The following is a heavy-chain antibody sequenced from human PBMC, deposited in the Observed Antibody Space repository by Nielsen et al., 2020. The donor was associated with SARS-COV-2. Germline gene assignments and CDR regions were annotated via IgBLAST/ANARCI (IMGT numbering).Heavy chain of an antibody. D-gene: IGHD3-3*01. CDR1: GDSFSMYD. J-gene: IGHJ6*03. V-gene: IGHV4-59*08. CDR3: ARDNYDFWSGYKGVYYYYYMDV. CDR2: IYYSGST. Sequence: SETLSLTCTVSGDSFSMYDWSWIRQPPGKGLEWIGYIYYSGSTNYNPSLKSRVTISVDTSKNQFSLKLSSVTAADTAVYYCARDNYDFWSGYKGVYYYYYMDVWGKGTTVTVSS.